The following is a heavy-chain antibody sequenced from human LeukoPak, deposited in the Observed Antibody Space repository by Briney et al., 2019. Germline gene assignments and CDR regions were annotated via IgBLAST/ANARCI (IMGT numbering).Heavy chain of an antibody. CDR3: ARGRIVVASTGAFDI. D-gene: IGHD3-22*01. Sequence: SETLSLTCTVSGGSISPFYWNWIRQPPGKGLEWIGYIYYTGGTSYSPSLNSRATISVDTSKNQISLKLNSVTAADTAVYYCARGRIVVASTGAFDIWGQGTMVPVSS. CDR1: GGSISPFY. V-gene: IGHV4-59*12. J-gene: IGHJ3*02. CDR2: IYYTGGT.